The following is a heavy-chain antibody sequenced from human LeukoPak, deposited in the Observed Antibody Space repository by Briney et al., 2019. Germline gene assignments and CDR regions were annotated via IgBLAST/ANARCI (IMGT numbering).Heavy chain of an antibody. CDR1: GYTFTGYY. CDR2: INPNSGGT. V-gene: IGHV1-2*02. CDR3: AREICGRLIVVVPAAHFDY. Sequence: ASVKVSCKASGYTFTGYYMHWVRQAPGQGLEWMGWINPNSGGTNYAQKFQGRVTMTRDTSISTAYMELSRLRSDDTAVYYCAREICGRLIVVVPAAHFDYWGQGTLVTVSS. J-gene: IGHJ4*02. D-gene: IGHD2-2*01.